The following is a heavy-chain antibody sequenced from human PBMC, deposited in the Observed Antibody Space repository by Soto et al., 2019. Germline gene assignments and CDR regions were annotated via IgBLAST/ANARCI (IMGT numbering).Heavy chain of an antibody. CDR3: AAADGGDLGEYGWPLDH. CDR2: IVVGSGST. D-gene: IGHD4-17*01. J-gene: IGHJ4*02. CDR1: GFTFTNSA. Sequence: QMQLEQSGPEVKKPGTSVKVSCKASGFTFTNSAVQWVRQARGQRLEWIGWIVVGSGSTNYAQKFHERVTISRDMSTATAYMELSSLRSEDTAVYYCAAADGGDLGEYGWPLDHWGQGTLVTVSS. V-gene: IGHV1-58*01.